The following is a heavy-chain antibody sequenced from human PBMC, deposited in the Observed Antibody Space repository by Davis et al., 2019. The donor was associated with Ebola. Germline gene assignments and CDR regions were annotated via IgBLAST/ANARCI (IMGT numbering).Heavy chain of an antibody. Sequence: SVKVSCKASGYTFTRYGITWVRQAPGQGLEWMGGILPIFGTTNYAQKFQGRVSITADESTSTAYMELSSLRSDDTAVYYCARGRVGEYQLPRDWGQGTLVSVSS. V-gene: IGHV1-69*13. J-gene: IGHJ4*02. CDR2: ILPIFGTT. D-gene: IGHD2-2*01. CDR3: ARGRVGEYQLPRD. CDR1: GYTFTRYG.